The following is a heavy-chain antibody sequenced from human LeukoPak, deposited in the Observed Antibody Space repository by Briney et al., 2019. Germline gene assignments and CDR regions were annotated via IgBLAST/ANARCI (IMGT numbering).Heavy chain of an antibody. CDR1: GFTFSNYW. D-gene: IGHD1-1*01. Sequence: GGPLRLSCAASGFTFSNYWMTWVRQAPGKGLEWVAVISYDGSVKHYADSVRGRFTISRDNSKSTLFLQMNSLRTDDTSVYFCAKFAYNWNAPDGFDMWGQGTMVIVSS. V-gene: IGHV3-30*18. CDR2: ISYDGSVK. J-gene: IGHJ3*02. CDR3: AKFAYNWNAPDGFDM.